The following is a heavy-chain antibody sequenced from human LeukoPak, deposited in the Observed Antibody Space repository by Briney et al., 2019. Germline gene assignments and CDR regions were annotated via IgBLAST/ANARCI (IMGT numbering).Heavy chain of an antibody. Sequence: SETLSLTCTVSGVSISSYSWSWLRQPPGKGLEWIGYIYYSGSTNYNPSLKSRVTISVDTSKKQFSLKLSSVTAADTAVYYCAAQGRYSSGWRADYWGQGTLVTVSS. J-gene: IGHJ4*02. CDR3: AAQGRYSSGWRADY. D-gene: IGHD6-19*01. CDR2: IYYSGST. V-gene: IGHV4-59*01. CDR1: GVSISSYS.